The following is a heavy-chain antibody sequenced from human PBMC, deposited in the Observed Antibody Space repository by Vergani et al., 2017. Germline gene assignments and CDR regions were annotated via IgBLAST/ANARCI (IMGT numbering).Heavy chain of an antibody. J-gene: IGHJ6*02. CDR3: ARYPPIVVVVADPYYYYGMDV. D-gene: IGHD2-15*01. CDR1: GGSISSGDYY. CDR2: IYYSGST. Sequence: QVQLQESGPGLVKPSQTLSLTCTVSGGSISSGDYYWSWIRQPPGKGLEWIGYIYYSGSTYYNPSLRSRVTISVDTSKNQFSLKLSSVTAADTAVYYCARYPPIVVVVADPYYYYGMDVWGQGTTVTVSS. V-gene: IGHV4-30-4*01.